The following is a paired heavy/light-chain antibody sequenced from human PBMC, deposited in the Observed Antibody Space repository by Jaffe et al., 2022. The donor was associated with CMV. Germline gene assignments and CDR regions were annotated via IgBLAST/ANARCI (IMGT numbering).Heavy chain of an antibody. J-gene: IGHJ4*02. CDR1: GFTVSRNY. CDR3: ARVLPQVIPASAGFDF. Sequence: EVQLVESGGGLIQPGGSLRLSCAASGFTVSRNYMTWVRQAPGKGLEWVSVIYSDGTAYYADSVGGRFTISRDNSKNTLFLQMNNLRADDTAIYYCARVLPQVIPASAGFDFWGQGTLVTVPS. CDR2: IYSDGTA. D-gene: IGHD2-2*01. V-gene: IGHV3-53*01.
Light chain of an antibody. J-gene: IGLJ1*01. CDR1: NLRSYY. CDR2: GKN. V-gene: IGLV3-19*01. Sequence: SSELTQDPAVSVALGQTVRITCQGDNLRSYYASWYRQKPGQAPVLVIYGKNNRPSGIPDRFSGSRSGNTASLTITGAQAEDEADYYCKSRETSGDHYVFGTGTKVTVL. CDR3: KSRETSGDHYV.